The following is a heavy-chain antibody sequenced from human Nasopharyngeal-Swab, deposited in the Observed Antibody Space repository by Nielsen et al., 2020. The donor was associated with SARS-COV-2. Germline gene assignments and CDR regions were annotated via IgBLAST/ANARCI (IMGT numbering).Heavy chain of an antibody. Sequence: SETLSLTCNVSGASIGTYYWCWIRQPPGKGLEWIGYVYYSGSTNYNPSLKSRVTISVDTSKNQFSLKLNSVTAADTAVYYCAGGPGYSTVFQHWGQGTLVTVSS. V-gene: IGHV4-59*01. D-gene: IGHD6-13*01. CDR2: VYYSGST. CDR1: GASIGTYY. CDR3: AGGPGYSTVFQH. J-gene: IGHJ1*01.